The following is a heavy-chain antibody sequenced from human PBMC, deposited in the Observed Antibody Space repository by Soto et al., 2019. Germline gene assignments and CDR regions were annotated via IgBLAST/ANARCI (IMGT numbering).Heavy chain of an antibody. Sequence: QLQLQESGPGLVKPSETLSLTCTVSGGSISSSSYYWGWIRQPPGKGLEWIGSIYYSGSTYYNPSLKSRVTIYVDTSKNQFSLKLSTVTAADTAVYYCAGEIGYCSGGSCWFDYWGQGTLVTVSS. CDR1: GGSISSSSYY. D-gene: IGHD2-15*01. CDR3: AGEIGYCSGGSCWFDY. J-gene: IGHJ4*02. V-gene: IGHV4-39*01. CDR2: IYYSGST.